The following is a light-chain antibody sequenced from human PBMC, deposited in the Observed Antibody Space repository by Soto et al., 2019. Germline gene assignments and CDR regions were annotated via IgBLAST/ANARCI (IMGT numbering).Light chain of an antibody. V-gene: IGKV3-20*01. J-gene: IGKJ5*01. CDR1: QSVSSSY. CDR2: GAS. CDR3: QQYGSSIT. Sequence: EIVLTQSPGNLSLSPGERATLSCRASQSVSSSYLAWYQQKPGQAPRLLIYGASSRATGIPDRFSGSGSGTDCTLTISRLEPEDFAVYYCQQYGSSITFGQGTRLEIK.